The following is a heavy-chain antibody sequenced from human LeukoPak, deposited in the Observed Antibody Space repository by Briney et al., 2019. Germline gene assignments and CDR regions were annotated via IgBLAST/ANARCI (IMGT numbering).Heavy chain of an antibody. CDR2: INTHIGNT. D-gene: IGHD3-3*01. Sequence: ASVKVSCKASGYTFSNYAISWVRQAPGQGLEWMGWINTHIGNTNFPQKFQGRVTMATDTSTSTAYMELWSLRSDDTAVYYCAREWSLLDAFDIWGQGIMVTVSS. J-gene: IGHJ3*02. V-gene: IGHV1-18*01. CDR1: GYTFSNYA. CDR3: AREWSLLDAFDI.